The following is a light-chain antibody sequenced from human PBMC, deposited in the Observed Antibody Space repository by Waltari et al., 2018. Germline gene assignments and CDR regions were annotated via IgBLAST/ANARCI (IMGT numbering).Light chain of an antibody. CDR3: QAWGSGIRV. CDR2: EDS. J-gene: IGLJ2*01. V-gene: IGLV3-1*01. Sequence: QLTPRESPTLVIDEDSQKRDVIPERFSGSNSGTAAHLTISGHQAEDEADYYCQAWGSGIRVFGGGTKLTVL.